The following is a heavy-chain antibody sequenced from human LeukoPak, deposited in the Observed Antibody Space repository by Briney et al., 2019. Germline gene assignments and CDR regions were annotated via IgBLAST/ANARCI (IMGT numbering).Heavy chain of an antibody. CDR2: IYYSGST. CDR1: GGSISSSSYY. CDR3: ARLWFGEFSFDY. D-gene: IGHD3-10*01. J-gene: IGHJ4*02. Sequence: SSETLSLTCTVSGGSISSSSYYWGWIRQPPGKGLEWIGSIYYSGSTYYNPSLKSRVTISVDTSKNQFSLKLSSVTAADTAVYYCARLWFGEFSFDYWGQGTLVTVSS. V-gene: IGHV4-39*01.